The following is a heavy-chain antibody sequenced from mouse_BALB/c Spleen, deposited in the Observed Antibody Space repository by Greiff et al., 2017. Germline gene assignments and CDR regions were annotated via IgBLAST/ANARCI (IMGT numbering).Heavy chain of an antibody. Sequence: VQGVESGPGLVAPSQSLSITCTVSGFSLTGYGVNWVRQPPGKGLEWLGMIWGDGSTDYNSALKSRLSISKDNSKSQVFLKMNSLQTDDTARYYCARAIYYGNYVDFDVWGAGTTVTVSS. J-gene: IGHJ1*01. CDR1: GFSLTGYG. D-gene: IGHD2-1*01. V-gene: IGHV2-6-7*01. CDR3: ARAIYYGNYVDFDV. CDR2: IWGDGST.